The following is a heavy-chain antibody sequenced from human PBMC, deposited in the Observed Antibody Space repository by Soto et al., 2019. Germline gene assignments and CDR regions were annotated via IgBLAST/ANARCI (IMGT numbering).Heavy chain of an antibody. CDR1: GFTFTSYS. D-gene: IGHD1-26*01. V-gene: IGHV3-48*02. Sequence: GGSLRLSCAASGFTFTSYSVNWVRQAPGKGLEWVSYISSGSSAMYYTDSVKGRFTISRDNAKNSLYLQMNSLRDEDTAVYYCARDRVVGATGLDAFDIWGQGTMVTVSS. CDR2: ISSGSSAM. J-gene: IGHJ3*02. CDR3: ARDRVVGATGLDAFDI.